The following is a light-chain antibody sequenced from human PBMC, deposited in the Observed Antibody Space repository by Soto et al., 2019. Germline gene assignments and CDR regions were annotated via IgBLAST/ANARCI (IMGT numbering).Light chain of an antibody. J-gene: IGKJ4*01. V-gene: IGKV1-27*01. CDR3: QKYNSAPLT. CDR2: ATS. Sequence: DVQMTQAPSSLSAVVGDRVTITCRASQSIAPYLAWFQQKPGKVPKFLIYATSALQSVVPSRFSGSGSGTHFTLTISSLQPEDVGTYYCQKYNSAPLTFGGGTKVQIK. CDR1: QSIAPY.